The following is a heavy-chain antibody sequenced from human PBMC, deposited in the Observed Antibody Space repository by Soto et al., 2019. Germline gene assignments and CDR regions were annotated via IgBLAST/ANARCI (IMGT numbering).Heavy chain of an antibody. Sequence: GGSLRLSCAASGFTFSSYAMSWVRQAPGKGLEWVSAISGSGGSTYYADSVKGRFTISRDNSKNTLYLQMNSLRAEDTAVYYCANVDTASPAPHFDYWGQGTLVTVSS. CDR2: ISGSGGST. CDR1: GFTFSSYA. CDR3: ANVDTASPAPHFDY. V-gene: IGHV3-23*01. J-gene: IGHJ4*02. D-gene: IGHD5-18*01.